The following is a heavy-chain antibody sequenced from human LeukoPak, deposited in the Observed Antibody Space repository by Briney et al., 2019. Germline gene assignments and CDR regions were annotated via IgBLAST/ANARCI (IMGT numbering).Heavy chain of an antibody. V-gene: IGHV3-11*04. CDR1: GVTFSDYY. Sequence: GGSLRLSCAASGVTFSDYYMSWIRQAPGKGLEWVSYISSSGSTIYYAHSVKGRFTISRDNAKNSLYLQMNSLRAEDTAVYYCARANDNYYYYYMDVWGKGTTVTISS. CDR2: ISSSGSTI. D-gene: IGHD3-9*01. CDR3: ARANDNYYYYYMDV. J-gene: IGHJ6*03.